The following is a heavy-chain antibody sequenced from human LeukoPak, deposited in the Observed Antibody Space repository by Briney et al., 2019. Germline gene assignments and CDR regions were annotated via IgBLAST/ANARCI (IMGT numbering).Heavy chain of an antibody. CDR3: ARPYGDSLDSSGYYVVY. J-gene: IGHJ4*02. CDR1: GFTFSTYW. D-gene: IGHD3-22*01. V-gene: IGHV3-30-3*01. CDR2: ISYDGSNK. Sequence: PGGSLRLSCAASGFTFSTYWMHWVRQAPGKGLEWVAVISYDGSNKYYADSVKGRFTISRDNSKNTLYLQMNSLRAEDTAVYYCARPYGDSLDSSGYYVVYWGQGTLVTVSS.